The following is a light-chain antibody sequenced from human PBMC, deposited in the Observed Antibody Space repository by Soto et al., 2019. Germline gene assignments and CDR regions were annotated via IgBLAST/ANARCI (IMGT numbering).Light chain of an antibody. CDR3: QQYGSSPYT. J-gene: IGKJ2*01. Sequence: EIVLTQSPGTLSLSPGERATLACRASQSVSSNYLAWYQQKPGQTPRLLFYGASSRATGIPDRFSGSGYGTDFTLTISRLEPEDFAVYYCQQYGSSPYTFGQGTKLEIK. CDR2: GAS. V-gene: IGKV3-20*01. CDR1: QSVSSNY.